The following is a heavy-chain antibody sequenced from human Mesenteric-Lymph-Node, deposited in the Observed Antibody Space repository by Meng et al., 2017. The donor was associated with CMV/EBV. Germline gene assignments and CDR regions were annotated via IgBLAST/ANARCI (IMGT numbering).Heavy chain of an antibody. V-gene: IGHV3-21*01. CDR1: GFNFGHHA. CDR2: ISSSSSYI. J-gene: IGHJ4*02. D-gene: IGHD4-11*01. Sequence: GESLKISCTTSGFNFGHHALSWVRQAPGKGLEWVSSISSSSSYIYYANSVKGRFTISRDNAKNSLYLQMNSLRAENTDVYYCTRADYSNFLDYWGQGTLVTVSS. CDR3: TRADYSNFLDY.